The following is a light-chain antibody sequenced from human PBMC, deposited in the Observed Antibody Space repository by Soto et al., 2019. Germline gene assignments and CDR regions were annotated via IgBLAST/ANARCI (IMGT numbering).Light chain of an antibody. J-gene: IGKJ4*01. CDR3: QQYGRSLLT. V-gene: IGKV3-20*01. Sequence: EIVLTQSPDTLSLSPGERATLSCRASQSVRNNYLAWYQQKPGQAPRFLIYDASSRATGIPDRFSGSGSGTDFTLTISRLEPEDFAVYYCQQYGRSLLTFVGGTKVEIK. CDR2: DAS. CDR1: QSVRNNY.